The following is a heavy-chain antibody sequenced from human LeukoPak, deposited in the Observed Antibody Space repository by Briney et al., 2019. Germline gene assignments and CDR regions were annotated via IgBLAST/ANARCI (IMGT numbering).Heavy chain of an antibody. D-gene: IGHD1-26*01. CDR1: GFTFSSYA. Sequence: GGSLRLSCAASGFTFSSYAMNWVRQAPGKGLEWVSYISRGSSTIYYTDSVKGRFTISRDNAKNSLYLQMDSLRAEDTAVYYCARSLFDRLVRDWGQGTLVTVSS. V-gene: IGHV3-48*04. CDR3: ARSLFDRLVRD. J-gene: IGHJ4*02. CDR2: ISRGSSTI.